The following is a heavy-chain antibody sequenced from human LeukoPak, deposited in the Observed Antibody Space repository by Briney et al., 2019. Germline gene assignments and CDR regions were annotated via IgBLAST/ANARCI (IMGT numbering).Heavy chain of an antibody. CDR3: ARTNPVYGDYDY. Sequence: GGSLILSCAVSGFSVSDNYVSWVRRAPRKGLQWVFIIYPNTNTYNAASVKGRFTISRDNSKNTIYLEIDSLTAEDTAVYYCARTNPVYGDYDYWGLGTLVTVYS. D-gene: IGHD4-17*01. CDR1: GFSVSDNY. J-gene: IGHJ4*02. CDR2: IYPNTNT. V-gene: IGHV3-53*01.